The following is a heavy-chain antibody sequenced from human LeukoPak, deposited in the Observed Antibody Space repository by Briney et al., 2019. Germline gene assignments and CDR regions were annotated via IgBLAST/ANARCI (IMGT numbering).Heavy chain of an antibody. V-gene: IGHV4-61*08. CDR2: IYYSGST. CDR3: ARGGWYPESFQH. CDR1: GGSITSGVYY. D-gene: IGHD6-19*01. J-gene: IGHJ1*01. Sequence: SQTLSLTCTVSGGSITSGVYYWNWIRQPPGKGLEWIGYIYYSGSTNYNPSLKSRVTISVDTSKNQFSLKLSSVTAADTAVYYCARGGWYPESFQHWGQGALVTVSS.